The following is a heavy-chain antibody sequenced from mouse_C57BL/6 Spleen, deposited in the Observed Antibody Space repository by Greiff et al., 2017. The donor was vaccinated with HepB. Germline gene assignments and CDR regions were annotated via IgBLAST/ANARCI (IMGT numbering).Heavy chain of an antibody. J-gene: IGHJ2*01. CDR3: ARGGLNWAFDY. Sequence: QVHVKQPGAELVKPGASVKLSCKASGYTFTSYWMHWVKQRPGRGLEWIGRIDPNSGGTKYNEKFKSKATLTVDKPSSTAYMQLCSLTSEDSAVYYCARGGLNWAFDYWGQGTTLTVSS. CDR2: IDPNSGGT. V-gene: IGHV1-72*01. CDR1: GYTFTSYW. D-gene: IGHD4-1*01.